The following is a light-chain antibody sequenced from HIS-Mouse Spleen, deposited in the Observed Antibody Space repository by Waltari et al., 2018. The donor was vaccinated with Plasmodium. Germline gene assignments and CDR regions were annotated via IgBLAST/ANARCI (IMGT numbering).Light chain of an antibody. CDR3: QEYNNWAAWT. J-gene: IGKJ1*01. CDR2: GAS. V-gene: IGKV3-15*01. Sequence: EIVMTQSPATLSVSPGARATLSCRASQRVSSNLAWYQQKPGQAPRLLSYGASTRATGVPARFSGSESGTEVTLTISSLQSGDFAVYYGQEYNNWAAWTFGQGTKVEIK. CDR1: QRVSSN.